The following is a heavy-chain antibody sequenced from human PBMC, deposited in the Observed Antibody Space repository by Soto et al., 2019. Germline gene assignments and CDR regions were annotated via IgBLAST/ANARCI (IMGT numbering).Heavy chain of an antibody. D-gene: IGHD2-2*01. Sequence: QVQLEQSGAEVKKPGASVKVSCKASAYTSTSHDINWMRQTTGQGLEWMGWMNPNSGHTNYAQKFQGRVTMTRDTSINTAYMELTNLRSEDTAIYYCASDMSTTWGQGTLVTVSS. V-gene: IGHV1-8*01. CDR2: MNPNSGHT. J-gene: IGHJ5*02. CDR3: ASDMSTT. CDR1: AYTSTSHD.